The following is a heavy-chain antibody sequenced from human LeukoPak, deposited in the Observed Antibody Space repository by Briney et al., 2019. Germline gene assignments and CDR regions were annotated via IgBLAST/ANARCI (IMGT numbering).Heavy chain of an antibody. CDR1: GFTFSSYE. J-gene: IGHJ4*02. CDR3: AGQYYDILTGYYDY. Sequence: GGSLRLSCAASGFTFSSYEMNWVRQAPGKGPEWVSYISSSGSTIYYADSVKGRFTISRDNAKNSLYLQMNSLRAEDTAVYYCAGQYYDILTGYYDYWGQGTLVTVSS. D-gene: IGHD3-9*01. V-gene: IGHV3-48*03. CDR2: ISSSGSTI.